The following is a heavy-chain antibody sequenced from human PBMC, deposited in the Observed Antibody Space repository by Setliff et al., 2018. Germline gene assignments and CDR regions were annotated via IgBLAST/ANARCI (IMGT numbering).Heavy chain of an antibody. V-gene: IGHV4-34*01. CDR2: INHTGST. D-gene: IGHD2-2*01. Sequence: SETLSLTCAVYGGSFSGYYWSWIRQPPGKGLELIGEINHTGSTNYNPSLKSRVTISVDTSKNQFSLRLSSVTAADTAVYYCARGYCNSAGCFFAGWFDPWGQGALVTVSS. CDR3: ARGYCNSAGCFFAGWFDP. J-gene: IGHJ5*02. CDR1: GGSFSGYY.